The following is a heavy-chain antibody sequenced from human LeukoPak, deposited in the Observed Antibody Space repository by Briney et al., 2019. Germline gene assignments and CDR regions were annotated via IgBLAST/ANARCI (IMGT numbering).Heavy chain of an antibody. J-gene: IGHJ4*02. CDR3: ASPHSYEYYFDY. V-gene: IGHV1-69*05. CDR2: ITPIFGTA. CDR1: GGTFSSYV. Sequence: SVKVSCKASGGTFSSYVISWVRQAPGQGLEWMGGITPIFGTANYAQKFQGRVTITTDESTSTAYMELSSLRSEDTAVYYCASPHSYEYYFDYWGQGTLVTVSS. D-gene: IGHD5-12*01.